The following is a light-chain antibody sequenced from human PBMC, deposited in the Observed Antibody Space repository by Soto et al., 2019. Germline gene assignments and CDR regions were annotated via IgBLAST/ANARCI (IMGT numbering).Light chain of an antibody. CDR1: SSDVGGYNY. Sequence: QSALTQPRLVSGSPGQSVTISCTGTSSDVGGYNYVSWYQQHPGKAPKLMIYDVSKRPSGVPDRFSGSKSGNTASLTISGLQAEDEADYYCCSYAGSYTYGFGTGTKVTVL. CDR3: CSYAGSYTYG. CDR2: DVS. V-gene: IGLV2-11*01. J-gene: IGLJ1*01.